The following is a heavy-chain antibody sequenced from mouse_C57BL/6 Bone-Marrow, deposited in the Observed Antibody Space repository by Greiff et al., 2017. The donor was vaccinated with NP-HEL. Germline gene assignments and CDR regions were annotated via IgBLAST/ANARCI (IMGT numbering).Heavy chain of an antibody. D-gene: IGHD2-12*01. CDR1: GYTFTSYW. CDR3: ARYDRYGYFDV. CDR2: IDPSDSYT. V-gene: IGHV1-59*01. J-gene: IGHJ1*03. Sequence: QVQLQQPGAELVRPGTSVKLSCKASGYTFTSYWMHWVKQRPGQGLEWIGVIDPSDSYTNYNQKFKGKATLTVDTSSSTAYMQLSSLTSEDSAVYYCARYDRYGYFDVWGTGTTVTVSS.